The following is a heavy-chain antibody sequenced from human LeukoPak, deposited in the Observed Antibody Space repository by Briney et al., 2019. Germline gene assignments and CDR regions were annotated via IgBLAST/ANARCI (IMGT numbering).Heavy chain of an antibody. D-gene: IGHD6-13*01. J-gene: IGHJ4*02. CDR1: GFTFSDYW. CDR3: ASQGYESSWYYFDY. Sequence: GGSLTLSCAASGFTFSDYWMHWVRQAPGKGLVWVSRINSDGSSTSYADSVKGRFTISRDNAKNTLYSQMNSLRAEDTAVYYCASQGYESSWYYFDYWGQGTRVTVSS. V-gene: IGHV3-74*01. CDR2: INSDGSST.